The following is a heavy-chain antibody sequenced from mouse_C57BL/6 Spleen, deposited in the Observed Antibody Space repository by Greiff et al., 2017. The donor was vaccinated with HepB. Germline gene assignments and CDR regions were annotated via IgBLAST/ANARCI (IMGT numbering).Heavy chain of an antibody. CDR2: IYPRSGNT. CDR1: GYTFTSYG. Sequence: QVQLQQSGAELARPGASVKLSCKASGYTFTSYGISWVKQRTGQGLEWIGEIYPRSGNTYYNEKFKGKATLTADKSSSTEYMELRSLTSEDSAVYFCARGDYYGSSYYYAMDYWGQGTSVTVSS. J-gene: IGHJ4*01. V-gene: IGHV1-81*01. CDR3: ARGDYYGSSYYYAMDY. D-gene: IGHD1-1*01.